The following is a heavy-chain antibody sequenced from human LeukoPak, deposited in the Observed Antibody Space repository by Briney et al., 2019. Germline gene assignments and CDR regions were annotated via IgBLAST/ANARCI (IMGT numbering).Heavy chain of an antibody. Sequence: SETLSLTCTVSGGSISSYYWSWIRQPPGKGLEWIGYIYYSGSTNYNPSLKSRVTISVDTSKNQFSLKLSSVTATDTAVYYCARAFYGSGSYYFDYWGQGTLVTVSS. V-gene: IGHV4-59*08. CDR1: GGSISSYY. J-gene: IGHJ4*02. CDR2: IYYSGST. CDR3: ARAFYGSGSYYFDY. D-gene: IGHD3-10*01.